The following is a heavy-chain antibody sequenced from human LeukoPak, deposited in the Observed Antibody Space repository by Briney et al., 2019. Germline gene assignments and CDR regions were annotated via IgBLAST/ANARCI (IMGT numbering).Heavy chain of an antibody. D-gene: IGHD3-22*01. V-gene: IGHV3-23*01. CDR1: GFTFSSYA. CDR3: AKSFYDSSPCDY. J-gene: IGHJ4*02. CDR2: IGNNGGST. Sequence: AGGSLRLSCSASGFTFSSYAINWVRQAPGEGLEWVSAIGNNGGSTYYADSVKGRFTISRDNSKNTLYLQMNSLRAEDTAVYYCAKSFYDSSPCDYWGQGALVTVSS.